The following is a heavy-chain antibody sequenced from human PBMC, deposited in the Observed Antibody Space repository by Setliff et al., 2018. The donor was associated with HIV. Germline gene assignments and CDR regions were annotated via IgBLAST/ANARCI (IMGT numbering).Heavy chain of an antibody. D-gene: IGHD2-2*01. Sequence: SVKVSCKTSGGTLSTYTIAWVRQAPGQGLEWMGRIIPIFGTPNYAQKFQGRVTITADKSTSTVYLDLRSLTSEDTAMYYCARSVWAVVVPTDPAVDAFAIWGQGTMVTVSS. J-gene: IGHJ3*02. CDR3: ARSVWAVVVPTDPAVDAFAI. CDR1: GGTLSTYT. CDR2: IIPIFGTP. V-gene: IGHV1-69*08.